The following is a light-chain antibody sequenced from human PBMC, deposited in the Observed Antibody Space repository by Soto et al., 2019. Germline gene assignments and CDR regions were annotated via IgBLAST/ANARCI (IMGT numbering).Light chain of an antibody. V-gene: IGKV3-15*01. CDR1: QSVSSN. CDR2: GAS. CDR3: QPYNNWPPMYT. Sequence: EIVMTQSPATLSVSPGERATLSCRASQSVSSNLAWYQQKPGQAPRLLIYGASTMATGIPARFSGSGSGTEFTLTISSLQSEDFAVYYCQPYNNWPPMYTFGQGTKLEIK. J-gene: IGKJ2*01.